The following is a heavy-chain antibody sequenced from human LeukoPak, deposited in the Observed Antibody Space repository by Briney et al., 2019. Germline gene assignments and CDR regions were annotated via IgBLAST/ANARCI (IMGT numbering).Heavy chain of an antibody. Sequence: GGSLRLSCAASGFTFSSYSMNWVRQAPGKGLEWVSYISSSSSTIYYADSVKGRFTISRDNAMNSVYLQMNSLRAEDTAVYYCARAKRNGFDIWGQGTMVTVSS. V-gene: IGHV3-48*01. CDR1: GFTFSSYS. CDR3: ARAKRNGFDI. J-gene: IGHJ3*02. CDR2: ISSSSSTI.